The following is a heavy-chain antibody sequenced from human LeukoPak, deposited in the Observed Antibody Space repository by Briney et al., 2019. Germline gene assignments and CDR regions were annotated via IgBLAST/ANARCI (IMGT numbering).Heavy chain of an antibody. V-gene: IGHV3-21*01. CDR2: ISSSSSYI. CDR1: GFTFRSYS. J-gene: IGHJ4*02. CDR3: ASSYDSSGYPFDY. Sequence: PGGSLRLSCAASGFTFRSYSMKWVRQAPGKGLEWVSSISSSSSYIYYAVSVKGRFTISRDNAKNSLYLQINSLRAEDTAVYYCASSYDSSGYPFDYWGQGTLVTVSS. D-gene: IGHD3-22*01.